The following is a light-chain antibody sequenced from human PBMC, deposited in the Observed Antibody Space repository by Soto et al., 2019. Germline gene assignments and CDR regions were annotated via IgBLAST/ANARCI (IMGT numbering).Light chain of an antibody. V-gene: IGLV1-40*01. CDR3: QSYDNSLSAL. J-gene: IGLJ2*01. Sequence: QAVVTQPPSVSGAPGQRVTISCTGSSSNIGAGYDVHWYQQLPGTAPKLLIYGNSNRPSGVPDRFSGSKSGTSASLAINGLQAEDEADYYCQSYDNSLSALFGGGTKLTVL. CDR2: GNS. CDR1: SSNIGAGYD.